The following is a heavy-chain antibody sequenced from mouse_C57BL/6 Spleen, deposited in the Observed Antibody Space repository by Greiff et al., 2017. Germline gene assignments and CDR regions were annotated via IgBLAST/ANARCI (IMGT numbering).Heavy chain of an antibody. V-gene: IGHV1-69*01. CDR2: IDPSDSYT. Sequence: QVQLKQPGAELVMPGASVKLSCKASGYTFTSYWMHWVKQRPGQGLEWIGEIDPSDSYTNYNQKFKGKSTLTVDKSSSTAYMQLSSLTSEYSAVYYCARSVYYEYESHWYFDVWGTGATLTASS. D-gene: IGHD2-4*01. CDR1: GYTFTSYW. CDR3: ARSVYYEYESHWYFDV. J-gene: IGHJ1*03.